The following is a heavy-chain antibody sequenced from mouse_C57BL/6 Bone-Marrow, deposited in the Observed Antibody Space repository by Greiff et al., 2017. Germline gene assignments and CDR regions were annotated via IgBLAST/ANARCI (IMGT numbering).Heavy chain of an antibody. V-gene: IGHV1-82*01. CDR2: IYPGDGDT. CDR3: TPLTSVAGD. CDR1: GYAFTSSW. Sequence: VKLQQSGPELVKPGASVKMSCKASGYAFTSSWMHWVKQRPGKGLEWIGRIYPGDGDTNYNGKFKGKATLTADKSASTAYMQLSSLTSEDSAVYFCTPLTSVAGDWGQGTTLTGSS. D-gene: IGHD1-1*01. J-gene: IGHJ2*01.